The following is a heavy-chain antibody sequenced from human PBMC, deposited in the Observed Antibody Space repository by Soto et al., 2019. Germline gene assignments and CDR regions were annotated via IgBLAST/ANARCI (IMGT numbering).Heavy chain of an antibody. Sequence: EVQLLESGGGLVQPGGSLRLSCAASGFTFSSYVMSWVRQAPGKGLEWVSAISGSGGSTYYADSVKGRFTISRDNSKNTLYLQMNSLRADDTAVYYCAKAVCSRVVVAATSWAFEIWGQGTMVTVSS. CDR3: AKAVCSRVVVAATSWAFEI. D-gene: IGHD2-15*01. CDR1: GFTFSSYV. CDR2: ISGSGGST. V-gene: IGHV3-23*01. J-gene: IGHJ3*02.